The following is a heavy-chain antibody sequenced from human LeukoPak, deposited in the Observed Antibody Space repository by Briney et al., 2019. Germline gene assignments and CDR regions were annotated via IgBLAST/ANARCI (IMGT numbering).Heavy chain of an antibody. J-gene: IGHJ5*02. CDR3: ARGRSDEIHNWFDP. CDR2: INRSGST. CDR1: GGSFSGYY. Sequence: SETLSPTCAVYGGSFSGYYWSWIRQPPGKGLEWIGEINRSGSTNYNPSLKSRVTISVDTSKNQFSLKLSSVTAADTAAYYCARGRSDEIHNWFDPWGQGTLVTVSS. V-gene: IGHV4-34*01.